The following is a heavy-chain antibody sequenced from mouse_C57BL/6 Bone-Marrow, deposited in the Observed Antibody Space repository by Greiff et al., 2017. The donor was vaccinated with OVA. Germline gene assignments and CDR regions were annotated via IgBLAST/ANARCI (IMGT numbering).Heavy chain of an antibody. Sequence: VQLQQPGAELVKPGASVKLSCKASGYTFTSYWMRWVKQRPGQGLEWIGEIDPSDSYTNYNQKFKGKATLTVDTSSSTACMPLSSLTSEDSAVYYCARWGYFAHWGQGTLVTVSA. CDR1: GYTFTSYW. V-gene: IGHV1-50*01. CDR2: IDPSDSYT. CDR3: ARWGYFAH. J-gene: IGHJ3*01.